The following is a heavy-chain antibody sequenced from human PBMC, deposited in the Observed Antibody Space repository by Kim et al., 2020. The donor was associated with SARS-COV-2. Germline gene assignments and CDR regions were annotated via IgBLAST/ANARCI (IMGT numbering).Heavy chain of an antibody. Sequence: GGSLRLSCAASGFTLSSYAMSWVRQAPGKGLEWVSVIYSGGSSTNYADSVKGRFTISRDSSKNTLSLQMNSLTAEDTALCYCARDSRGYTGIRLSFDIWGQGTMVTVSS. J-gene: IGHJ3*02. D-gene: IGHD1-26*01. CDR3: ARDSRGYTGIRLSFDI. CDR2: IYSGGSST. V-gene: IGHV3-23*03. CDR1: GFTLSSYA.